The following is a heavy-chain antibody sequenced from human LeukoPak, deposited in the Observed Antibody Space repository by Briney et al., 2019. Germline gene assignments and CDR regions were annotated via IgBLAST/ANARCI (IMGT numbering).Heavy chain of an antibody. CDR1: GFTLSNYA. CDR3: ARDLGYSSGWYYDY. V-gene: IGHV3-23*01. CDR2: ISGSGGRT. D-gene: IGHD6-13*01. J-gene: IGHJ4*02. Sequence: GGSLRLSCAASGFTLSNYAMSWVRQAPGKGLEWVSAISGSGGRTYYADSVKGRFTISRDNSKNTLYLQMNSLRDEDTAVYYCARDLGYSSGWYYDYWGQGTLVTVSS.